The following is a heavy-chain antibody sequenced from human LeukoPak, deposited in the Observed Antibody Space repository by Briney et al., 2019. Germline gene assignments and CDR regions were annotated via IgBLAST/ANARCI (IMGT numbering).Heavy chain of an antibody. J-gene: IGHJ4*02. CDR2: IASDGNNR. D-gene: IGHD4-23*01. CDR3: ARGRPHGNDY. Sequence: PGGSLRLSCAASGFTFNSYCMNLVRQVPWKGLLWVSRIASDGNNRDYADSVKGRFTISRDNAKNTLYLQMNSLRVEDTAVYYCARGRPHGNDYWGQGTLVTVSS. V-gene: IGHV3-74*01. CDR1: GFTFNSYC.